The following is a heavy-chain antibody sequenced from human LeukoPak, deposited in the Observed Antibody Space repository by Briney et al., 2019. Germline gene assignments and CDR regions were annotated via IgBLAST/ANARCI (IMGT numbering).Heavy chain of an antibody. J-gene: IGHJ4*02. CDR1: GFSFSSSA. Sequence: PGGSLRLSCAASGFSFSSSAMSWVRQAPGKGLEWVSSISGSGGSTYYADSVRGRFTISSDSSKNTLFLQMNSLRAEDTAIYYCAKNADCAGGNCYRFDSWGQGILVTVST. CDR3: AKNADCAGGNCYRFDS. V-gene: IGHV3-23*01. D-gene: IGHD2-21*01. CDR2: ISGSGGST.